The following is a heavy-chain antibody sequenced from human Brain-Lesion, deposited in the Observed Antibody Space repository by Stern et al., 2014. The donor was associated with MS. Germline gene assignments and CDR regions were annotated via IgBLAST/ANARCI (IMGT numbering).Heavy chain of an antibody. J-gene: IGHJ4*02. CDR1: GYTLTELS. D-gene: IGHD1-26*01. V-gene: IGHV1-24*01. CDR3: ATLSPGAGGNYYRHFDY. CDR2: FDPEDGET. Sequence: QVQLHQSGAEVKKPGASVKVSCKVSGYTLTELSMHWVRQAPRKGLEWMGGFDPEDGETIYAQKFQGRVTMTEDTSTDTAYMELSSLRSEDTAVYYCATLSPGAGGNYYRHFDYWGQGTLVTVSS.